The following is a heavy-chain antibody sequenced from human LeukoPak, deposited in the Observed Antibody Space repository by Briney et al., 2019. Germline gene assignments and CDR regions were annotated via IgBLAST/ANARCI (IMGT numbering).Heavy chain of an antibody. CDR2: IYTSGST. CDR3: ARGRDDKWRGITMVRGAPTRQKNNWFDP. CDR1: GGSISSGSYY. J-gene: IGHJ5*02. Sequence: PSETLSLTCTVSGGSISSGSYYWSWIRQPAGKGLEWIGRIYTSGSTNYNPSLKSRVTISVDTSKNQFSLKLSSVTAADTAVYYCARGRDDKWRGITMVRGAPTRQKNNWFDPWGQGTLVTVSS. V-gene: IGHV4-61*02. D-gene: IGHD3-10*01.